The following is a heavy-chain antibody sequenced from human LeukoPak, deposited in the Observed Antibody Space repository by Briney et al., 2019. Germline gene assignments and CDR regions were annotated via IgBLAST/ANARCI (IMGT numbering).Heavy chain of an antibody. D-gene: IGHD1-26*01. CDR3: ARASGSYFFYFDY. J-gene: IGHJ4*02. CDR1: GGSISSGSYF. V-gene: IGHV4-61*02. CDR2: IYTSGST. Sequence: ETSETLSLTCTVSGGSISSGSYFWSWIRQPAGKGLEWIGRIYTSGSTNYNPSLKSRVTISVDTSKNQFSLKLSSVTAADTAVYYCARASGSYFFYFDYWGQGTLVTVSS.